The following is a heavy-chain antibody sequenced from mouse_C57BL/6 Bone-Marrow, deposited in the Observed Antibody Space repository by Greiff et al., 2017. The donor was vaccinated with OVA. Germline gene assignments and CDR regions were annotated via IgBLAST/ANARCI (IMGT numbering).Heavy chain of an antibody. CDR1: GYTFTDYN. Sequence: EVQLQQSGPELVKPGASVTIPCKASGYTFTDYNLDWVKQSHGKSLEWIGDINPNNGGTIYNQKFKGKATLTVDKSSSTAYMELRSLTAEDTAVYYCAREGQRGFAYWGQGTLVTVSA. J-gene: IGHJ3*01. V-gene: IGHV1-18*01. CDR3: AREGQRGFAY. D-gene: IGHD3-3*01. CDR2: INPNNGGT.